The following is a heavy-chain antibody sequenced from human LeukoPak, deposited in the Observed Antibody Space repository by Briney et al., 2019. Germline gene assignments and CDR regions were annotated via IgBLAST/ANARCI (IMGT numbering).Heavy chain of an antibody. CDR2: MNPDDSDT. CDR3: ARQENYHDSGSYYNSPYFFDY. D-gene: IGHD3-10*01. CDR1: QYIFTSYW. J-gene: IGHJ4*02. V-gene: IGHV5-51*01. Sequence: GESLKISCTGSQYIFTSYWIGWVRQMPGKGLEGMGIMNPDDSDTRYSPSFQGQVTFSADKSINTAYLQWSSLKASDTAMYYCARQENYHDSGSYYNSPYFFDYWGQGTLLTVSS.